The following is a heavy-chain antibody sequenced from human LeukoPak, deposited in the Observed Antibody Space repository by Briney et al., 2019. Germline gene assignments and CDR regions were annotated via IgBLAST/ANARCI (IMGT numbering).Heavy chain of an antibody. CDR2: IIPILCIA. D-gene: IGHD1-26*01. Sequence: PVKVSCNSSGRTFSIYALSWVRQAPGQGLEWMGSIIPILCIANYAQKFQGRVTITADKSTSTAYMGRSSLRSENTAVYYCARESLGRIVGATWGQGTLVTVSS. CDR3: ARESLGRIVGAT. V-gene: IGHV1-69*04. J-gene: IGHJ4*02. CDR1: GRTFSIYA.